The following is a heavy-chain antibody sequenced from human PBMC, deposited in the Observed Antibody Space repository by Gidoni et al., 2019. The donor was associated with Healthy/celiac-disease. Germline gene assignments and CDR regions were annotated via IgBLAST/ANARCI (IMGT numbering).Heavy chain of an antibody. CDR3: ARAFRGVIVPDFDY. J-gene: IGHJ4*02. V-gene: IGHV4-39*07. Sequence: QLQLQESGPGLVKPSETLSLTCTVSGGSISSSRYYWGWIRQPPGKGLEWIGSIYYSGSTYYNPSLKSRVTISVDTSKNQFSLKLSSVTAADTAVYYCARAFRGVIVPDFDYWGQGTLVTVSS. CDR2: IYYSGST. CDR1: GGSISSSRYY. D-gene: IGHD3-16*02.